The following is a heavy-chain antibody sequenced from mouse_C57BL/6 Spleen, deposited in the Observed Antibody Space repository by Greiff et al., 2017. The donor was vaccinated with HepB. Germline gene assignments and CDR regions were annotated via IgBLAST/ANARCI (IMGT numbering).Heavy chain of an antibody. V-gene: IGHV1-4*01. CDR2: INPSSGYT. CDR1: GYTFTSYT. D-gene: IGHD2-5*01. CDR3: ARLYSNYEGYAMDY. Sequence: QVQLKQSGAELARPGASVKMSCKASGYTFTSYTMHLVKQRPGQGLEWIGYINPSSGYTKYNQKFKDKATLTADKSSSTAYMQLSSLTSEDSAVYYCARLYSNYEGYAMDYWGQGTSVTVSS. J-gene: IGHJ4*01.